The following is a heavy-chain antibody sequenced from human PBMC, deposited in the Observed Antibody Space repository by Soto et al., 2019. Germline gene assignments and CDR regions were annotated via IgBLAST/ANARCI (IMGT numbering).Heavy chain of an antibody. J-gene: IGHJ4*02. V-gene: IGHV3-33*01. CDR2: IWYDGSNA. Sequence: PGGSLRLSCATSGFTFSSYGMHWVRQAPGKGLEWVAVIWYDGSNAYYAGSVKGRFTISRDNSKNTLCLQMNSLRDDDTAIYYCVRSWGSQWEPSAYWGQGTLVTVSS. CDR3: VRSWGSQWEPSAY. D-gene: IGHD1-26*01. CDR1: GFTFSSYG.